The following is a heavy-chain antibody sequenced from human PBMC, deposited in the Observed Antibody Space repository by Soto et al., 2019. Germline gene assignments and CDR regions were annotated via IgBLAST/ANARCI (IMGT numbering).Heavy chain of an antibody. V-gene: IGHV1-46*01. CDR1: GYTITRHW. CDR3: ARDNSYEPGGARGWYFAL. CDR2: ISPSGDVT. Sequence: QVQLVQSGVEVKKPGASVKVSCKASGYTITRHWMHWVRQAPGQGLEWMGVISPSGDVTSYAQNFQGRVTMTRDTSTSTLYMELSSLRSEDTAVYYCARDNSYEPGGARGWYFALWGRGTLVTVSS. J-gene: IGHJ2*01. D-gene: IGHD2-8*02.